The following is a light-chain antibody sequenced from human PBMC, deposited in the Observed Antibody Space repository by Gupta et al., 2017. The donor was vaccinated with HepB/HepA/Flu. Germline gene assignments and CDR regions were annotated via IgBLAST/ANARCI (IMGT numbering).Light chain of an antibody. CDR2: YAS. V-gene: IGKV6-21*01. Sequence: EIVLTQSPAFLSLTLKEKVTITCRASQSIGSSLPWYQQKPDQSPKLLIKYASQSYSGVPSRFSGSGSGTDFTLTINSLEAEDAATYYCHQSSSLPRTFGQGTKLEIK. CDR1: QSIGSS. CDR3: HQSSSLPRT. J-gene: IGKJ2*01.